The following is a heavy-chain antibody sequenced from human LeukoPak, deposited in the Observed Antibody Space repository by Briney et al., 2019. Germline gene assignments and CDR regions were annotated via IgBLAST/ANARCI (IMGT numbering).Heavy chain of an antibody. D-gene: IGHD3-3*01. Sequence: LPGMSLRLSCAASGFTFSSYAMHWVRQAPGKGLEWVAVISYDGSNKYYADSVKGRFTISRDNSKNTLYLQMNSLRAEDTAVYYCSDFSANTWGQGTLVTVSS. CDR3: SDFSANT. V-gene: IGHV3-30-3*01. J-gene: IGHJ4*02. CDR1: GFTFSSYA. CDR2: ISYDGSNK.